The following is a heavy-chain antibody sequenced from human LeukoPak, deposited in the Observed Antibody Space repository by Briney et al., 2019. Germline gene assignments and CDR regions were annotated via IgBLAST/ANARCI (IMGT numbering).Heavy chain of an antibody. V-gene: IGHV3-7*01. D-gene: IGHD3-16*02. Sequence: GGSLRLSCAAYGFTLSSCRRAWVRQAPGKGLEWVAIIKQDGSEQYYVDSVKGRFTISRDNAKNSLYLQMNSLRAEDTAVYYSARDVTAFGGVIADWGQGTLVTVSS. CDR1: GFTLSSCR. J-gene: IGHJ4*02. CDR3: ARDVTAFGGVIAD. CDR2: IKQDGSEQ.